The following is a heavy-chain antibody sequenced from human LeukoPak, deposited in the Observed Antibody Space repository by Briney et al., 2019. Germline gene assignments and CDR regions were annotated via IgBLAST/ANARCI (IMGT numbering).Heavy chain of an antibody. CDR2: IKPDGSAQ. CDR3: AREKFDY. J-gene: IGHJ4*02. Sequence: GGSLRLSCATSGFTFSSNWMSWVRHVPGRGLDWVANIKPDGSAQYYAASVKGRFTVSRDNARNSLYLQMNSLRVEDTAVYYCAREKFDYWGQGTLVTVSS. CDR1: GFTFSSNW. V-gene: IGHV3-7*01.